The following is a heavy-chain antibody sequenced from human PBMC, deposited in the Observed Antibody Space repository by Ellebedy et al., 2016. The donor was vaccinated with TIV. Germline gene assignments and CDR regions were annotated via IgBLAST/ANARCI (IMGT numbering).Heavy chain of an antibody. J-gene: IGHJ5*02. D-gene: IGHD3-22*01. CDR1: GYTFTGYY. CDR3: ARDVDSRGDQGFDP. CDR2: INPNSGGT. V-gene: IGHV1-2*02. Sequence: ASVKVSCKASGYTFTGYYMHWVRQAPGQGLEWMGWINPNSGGTNYAQKFQGRVTMTRDTSISTAYMELSRLRSDDTAVYYCARDVDSRGDQGFDPWGQGTLVTVSS.